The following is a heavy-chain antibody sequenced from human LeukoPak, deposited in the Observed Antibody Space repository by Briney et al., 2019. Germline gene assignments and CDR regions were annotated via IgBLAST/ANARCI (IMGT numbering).Heavy chain of an antibody. V-gene: IGHV4-4*07. CDR2: IYTSGST. J-gene: IGHJ5*02. CDR1: GGSISSYY. D-gene: IGHD6-13*01. CDR3: ARDEFRASWSNWSDP. Sequence: SETLSLTCTVSGGSISSYYWSWIRQPAGKGLEWIGRIYTSGSTNYNPSLKSRVTMSVDTSKNQFSLKLSSVTAADTAVYYCARDEFRASWSNWSDPWAKGTLSTVSS.